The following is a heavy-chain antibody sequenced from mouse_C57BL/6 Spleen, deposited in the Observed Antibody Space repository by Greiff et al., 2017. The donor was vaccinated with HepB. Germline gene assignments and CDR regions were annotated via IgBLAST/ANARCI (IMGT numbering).Heavy chain of an antibody. CDR1: GYTFTSYW. D-gene: IGHD2-2*01. V-gene: IGHV1-55*01. Sequence: QVQLQQPGAELVKPGASVGLSCKASGYTFTSYWITWVKQRPGQGLAWIGDIYPGSGSTNYNEKFKSKATMTVDTSSSTSYMQLSSLTSENSAVYYCARTTMVPTALYWYIDVWGTGTSVTVSS. CDR2: IYPGSGST. CDR3: ARTTMVPTALYWYIDV. J-gene: IGHJ1*03.